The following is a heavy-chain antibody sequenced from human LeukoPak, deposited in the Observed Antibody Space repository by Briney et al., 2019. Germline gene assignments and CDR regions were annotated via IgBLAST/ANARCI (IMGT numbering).Heavy chain of an antibody. Sequence: GGSLRLSCAASGFTFSSYWMHWVRQAPGKGLVWVSRINSDGSSTSYADSVKGRFTISRDNAKNTLYLQMNSLRAEDTAVYYCARTYSSGWPYYFDYWGQGTLVTVSS. V-gene: IGHV3-74*01. CDR1: GFTFSSYW. CDR2: INSDGSST. CDR3: ARTYSSGWPYYFDY. J-gene: IGHJ4*02. D-gene: IGHD6-19*01.